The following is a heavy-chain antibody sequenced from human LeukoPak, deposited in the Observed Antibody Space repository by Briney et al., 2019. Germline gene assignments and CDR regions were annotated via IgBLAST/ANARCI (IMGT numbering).Heavy chain of an antibody. Sequence: PGGSLRLSCAASGFTFSSYGMHWVRQAPGKGLEWVAFIRYDGSNKYYADSVEGRFTISRDNSKNTLYLQMNSLRAEDTAVYYCAKDGSDTAMVIDYWGQGTLVTVSS. D-gene: IGHD5-18*01. J-gene: IGHJ4*02. V-gene: IGHV3-30*02. CDR3: AKDGSDTAMVIDY. CDR2: IRYDGSNK. CDR1: GFTFSSYG.